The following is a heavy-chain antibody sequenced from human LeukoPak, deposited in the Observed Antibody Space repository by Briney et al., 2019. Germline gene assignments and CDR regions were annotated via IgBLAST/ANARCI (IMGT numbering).Heavy chain of an antibody. CDR1: GFTFSTYD. J-gene: IGHJ2*01. CDR3: GRVGAAARTDRWYLDL. Sequence: GGSLRLSCAASGFTFSTYDMHWVRQAPGKGLEWVSGIGTAGDTYYAGSVKGRFTISRDDAKNSFYLQMNSLTAGDTAVYYCGRVGAAARTDRWYLDLWAVAPWSLFPQ. V-gene: IGHV3-13*01. D-gene: IGHD6-13*01. CDR2: IGTAGDT.